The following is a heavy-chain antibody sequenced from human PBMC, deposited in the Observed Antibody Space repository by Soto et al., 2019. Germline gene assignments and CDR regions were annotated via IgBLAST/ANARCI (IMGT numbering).Heavy chain of an antibody. CDR2: IYWNDDK. V-gene: IGHV2-5*01. D-gene: IGHD3-22*01. J-gene: IGHJ4*02. CDR1: GFSLSTSGVG. CDR3: AHRRRFPTNDSSGYQYYFDY. Sequence: QITLKESGPTLVKPTQTLTLTCTFSGFSLSTSGVGVGWIRQPPGKALEWLALIYWNDDKRYSPSLKSRLTSTKDTSKNQVVLTMTNMDPVDTATYYCAHRRRFPTNDSSGYQYYFDYWGQGTLVTVSS.